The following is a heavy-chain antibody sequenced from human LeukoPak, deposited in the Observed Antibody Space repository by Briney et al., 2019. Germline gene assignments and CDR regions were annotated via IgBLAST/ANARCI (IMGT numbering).Heavy chain of an antibody. CDR1: GFTFSSYA. CDR2: ISGSGGST. Sequence: PGGSLRLSCAASGFTFSSYAMSWVRQAPGKGLEWVSAISGSGGSTYYADSVKGRLTISRDNSKNTLYLQMNSLRAEDTAVYYCAKDGRYYYDSRDFDYWGQGTLVTVSS. J-gene: IGHJ4*02. D-gene: IGHD3-22*01. CDR3: AKDGRYYYDSRDFDY. V-gene: IGHV3-23*01.